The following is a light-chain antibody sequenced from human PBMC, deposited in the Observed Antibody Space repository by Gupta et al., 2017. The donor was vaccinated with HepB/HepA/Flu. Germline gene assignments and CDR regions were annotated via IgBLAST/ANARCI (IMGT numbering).Light chain of an antibody. V-gene: IGLV2-14*01. J-gene: IGLJ2*01. CDR1: SSDVGGYNY. CDR2: DVS. Sequence: QPALTQPASVSGSLGHSSTISCTGTSSDVGGYNYVSWYQQHPGKAPKLMIYDVSNRPSGVSNRFSGSKSGNTASLTISGLQAEDEADYYCSSYTSSITVVFGGGTKLTVL. CDR3: SSYTSSITVV.